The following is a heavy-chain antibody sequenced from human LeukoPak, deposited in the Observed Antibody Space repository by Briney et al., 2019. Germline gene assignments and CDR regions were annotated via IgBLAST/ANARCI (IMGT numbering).Heavy chain of an antibody. CDR1: GFTFSSYA. J-gene: IGHJ4*02. D-gene: IGHD6-19*01. Sequence: GRSLRLSCAASGFTFSSYAMHWVRQAPGKGLEWVAVISYHGSNKHYADSVKGRFTISRDNAKNSLYLQMNSLRAEDTALYYCASIGQWLGNYYFDYWGQGTLVTVSS. CDR3: ASIGQWLGNYYFDY. CDR2: ISYHGSNK. V-gene: IGHV3-30*04.